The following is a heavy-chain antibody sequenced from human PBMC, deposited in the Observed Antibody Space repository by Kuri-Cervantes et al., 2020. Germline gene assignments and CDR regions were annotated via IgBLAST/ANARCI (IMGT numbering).Heavy chain of an antibody. V-gene: IGHV3-21*01. CDR3: ARDDVGWFDP. CDR2: ISSSSSYI. CDR1: GFTFSSYS. Sequence: GESLKISCAASGFTFSSYSMNWVRQAPGKGLEWVSSISSSSSYIYYADSVKDRFTISRDNAKNSLYLQMNSLRAEDTAVYYCARDDVGWFDPWGQGTLVTVSS. J-gene: IGHJ5*02.